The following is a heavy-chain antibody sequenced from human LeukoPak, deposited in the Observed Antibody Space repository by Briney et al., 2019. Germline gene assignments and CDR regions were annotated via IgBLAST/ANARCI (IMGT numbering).Heavy chain of an antibody. CDR2: IYHIGST. CDR3: ARGKPSYGSGTYYRPLEPNYMDV. CDR1: GYSITSAYY. Sequence: SETLSLTCTVSGYSITSAYYWGWIRQPPGKGLEWIGSIYHIGSTYDNPSLRSRLTISVDTSKNQFSLKLSSVTAADTAVYYCARGKPSYGSGTYYRPLEPNYMDVWGKGTTVTVSS. D-gene: IGHD3-10*01. V-gene: IGHV4-38-2*02. J-gene: IGHJ6*03.